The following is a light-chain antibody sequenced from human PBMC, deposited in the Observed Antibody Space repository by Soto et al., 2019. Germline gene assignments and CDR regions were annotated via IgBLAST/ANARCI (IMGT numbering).Light chain of an antibody. V-gene: IGKV1-27*01. CDR3: KKYSSAPFT. CDR2: AAS. Sequence: DIQMTQYPSSLSASLGDRVTITCRASQGIGVYLAWFQQKPGNAPKLLIYAASTLQSGVPSRFSGSGSGTDFTLTVSSLQPEDVATYYCKKYSSAPFTFGGGNRVEIK. CDR1: QGIGVY. J-gene: IGKJ4*01.